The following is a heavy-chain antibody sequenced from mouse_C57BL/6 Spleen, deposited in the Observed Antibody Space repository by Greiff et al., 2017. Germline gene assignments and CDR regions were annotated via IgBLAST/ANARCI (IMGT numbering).Heavy chain of an antibody. Sequence: VKLMESGPGLVAPSQSLSITCTVSGFSLTSYGVSWVRQPPGKGLEWLGVIWGDGSTNYHSALISRLSISKDNTKIQVCLKLNSLQTDDTATYYCAKRGTTIVAPYYAMDYWGQGTSVTVSS. D-gene: IGHD1-1*01. CDR1: GFSLTSYG. CDR2: IWGDGST. V-gene: IGHV2-3*01. J-gene: IGHJ4*01. CDR3: AKRGTTIVAPYYAMDY.